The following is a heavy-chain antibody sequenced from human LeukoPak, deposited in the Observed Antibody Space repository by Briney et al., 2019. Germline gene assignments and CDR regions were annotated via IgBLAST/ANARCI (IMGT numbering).Heavy chain of an antibody. Sequence: PGGSLRLSCAASGFTFSSYWMSWVRQAPGKGLEWVANIKQDGSEKYYVDSVKGRFTISRDNSKNTLYLQMNSLRAEDTAVYYCAKDFQAALGGPHWFDPWGQGTLVTVSS. CDR3: AKDFQAALGGPHWFDP. CDR2: IKQDGSEK. D-gene: IGHD3-3*01. V-gene: IGHV3-7*01. CDR1: GFTFSSYW. J-gene: IGHJ5*02.